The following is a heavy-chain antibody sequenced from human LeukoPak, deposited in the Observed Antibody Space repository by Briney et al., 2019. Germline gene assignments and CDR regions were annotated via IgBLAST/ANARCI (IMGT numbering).Heavy chain of an antibody. CDR3: AKDIEALSYYYYGMDV. J-gene: IGHJ6*02. CDR1: GFTFSNAW. CDR2: IKSKTDGGTT. V-gene: IGHV3-15*05. Sequence: GGSLRLSCAASGFTFSNAWMSWVRQAPGKGLEWVGRIKSKTDGGTTDYAAPVKGRFTISRDDSKNTLYLQMNSLRAEDTALYYCAKDIEALSYYYYGMDVWGQGTTVTVSS. D-gene: IGHD6-13*01.